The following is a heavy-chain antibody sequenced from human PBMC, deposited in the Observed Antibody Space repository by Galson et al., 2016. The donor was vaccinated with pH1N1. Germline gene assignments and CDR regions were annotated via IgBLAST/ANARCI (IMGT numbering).Heavy chain of an antibody. CDR2: ISGAGGST. CDR3: AKDVKYYKVSGHYYVSDGHFEV. V-gene: IGHV3-23*01. Sequence: SLRLSCAGSGFTFSTKAMSWVRQAPGKGLEWVSGISGAGGSTYYTDSLKGRFTISRDNSKNTLYLQINSLRAEDTAVYYCAKDVKYYKVSGHYYVSDGHFEVWGRGTLVTVSS. J-gene: IGHJ2*01. D-gene: IGHD3-22*01. CDR1: GFTFSTKA.